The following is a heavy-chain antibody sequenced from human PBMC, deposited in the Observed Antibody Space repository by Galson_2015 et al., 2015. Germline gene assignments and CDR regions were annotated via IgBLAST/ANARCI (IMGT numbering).Heavy chain of an antibody. J-gene: IGHJ4*02. D-gene: IGHD1-26*01. CDR1: GDSISSGANY. CDR2: MFSSGST. Sequence: TLSLTCTVSGDSISSGANYWLWIRQRPGMGLEWIGYMFSSGSTYYNPSLKSRVTISVGTSKNQFSLRLTSVTAADTAVYCCAGGSGNYLFFDYWGQGTLVTVSS. V-gene: IGHV4-31*03. CDR3: AGGSGNYLFFDY.